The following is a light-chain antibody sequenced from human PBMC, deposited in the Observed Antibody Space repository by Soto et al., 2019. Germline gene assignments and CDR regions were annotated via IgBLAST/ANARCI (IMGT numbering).Light chain of an antibody. CDR3: QKYNSYPWT. J-gene: IGKJ1*01. CDR2: DAS. V-gene: IGKV1-5*01. CDR1: QSISSW. Sequence: DIQMTQAPSTLSASVGDRVTITCRASQSISSWLAWYQQKPGKAPKLLIYDASSLESGVPSRFSGSGSGTEFTLTISSLQPDDFATYYRQKYNSYPWTFGQGTKV.